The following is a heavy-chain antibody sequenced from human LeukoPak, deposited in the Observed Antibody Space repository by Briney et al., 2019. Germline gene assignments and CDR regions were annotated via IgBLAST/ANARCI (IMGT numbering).Heavy chain of an antibody. Sequence: GGPLTLSCAASGFTFSSYAMSWVRQAPGKGLEWVSAISGSSGSTYYADSVKGRFTISRDNSKNTLYLQMNSLRAEDTAVYYCAKGGGSSPEKDYFDYWGQGTLVTVSS. D-gene: IGHD6-6*01. J-gene: IGHJ4*02. V-gene: IGHV3-23*01. CDR3: AKGGGSSPEKDYFDY. CDR1: GFTFSSYA. CDR2: ISGSSGST.